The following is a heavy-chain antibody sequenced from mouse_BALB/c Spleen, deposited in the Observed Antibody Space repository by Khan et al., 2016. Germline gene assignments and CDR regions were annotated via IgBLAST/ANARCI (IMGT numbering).Heavy chain of an antibody. CDR2: INPSTGYT. D-gene: IGHD1-2*01. CDR1: GYTFTSYW. Sequence: QVQLQQSGAELAKPGASVKMSCKASGYTFTSYWMHWVKQRPGQGLEWIGYINPSTGYTEYNQKFKDKATLTADKSSSTAYMQLSSLTSEDSAVYYCARETTATYDAMDYWGQGTSVTVSS. J-gene: IGHJ4*01. V-gene: IGHV1-7*01. CDR3: ARETTATYDAMDY.